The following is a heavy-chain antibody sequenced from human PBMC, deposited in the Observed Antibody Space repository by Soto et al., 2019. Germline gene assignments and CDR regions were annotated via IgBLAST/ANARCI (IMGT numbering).Heavy chain of an antibody. V-gene: IGHV1-69*13. Sequence: SVKVSCKASGGTFSSYAISWVRQAPGQGLEWMGGIIPIFGTANYAQKFQGRVTITADESTSTAYMELSSLRSEGTGEYYCARARGDAEYGDTRGNAFDIWGQGTMVTVS. J-gene: IGHJ3*02. CDR3: ARARGDAEYGDTRGNAFDI. CDR1: GGTFSSYA. D-gene: IGHD4-17*01. CDR2: IIPIFGTA.